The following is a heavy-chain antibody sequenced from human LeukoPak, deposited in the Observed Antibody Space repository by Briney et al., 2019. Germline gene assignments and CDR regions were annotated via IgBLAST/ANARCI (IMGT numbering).Heavy chain of an antibody. V-gene: IGHV3-48*02. CDR1: GFTFSTYS. CDR2: ISSSSAI. CDR3: ATYSSGWYLVY. Sequence: PGGSLRLSCAASGFTFSTYSMNWVRQAPGKGLEWVSFISSSSAIYYADSVKGRFTISRDDAQNPLYLQMNSLRDGDTAVYYCATYSSGWYLVYWGQGTLVTVSS. D-gene: IGHD6-19*01. J-gene: IGHJ4*02.